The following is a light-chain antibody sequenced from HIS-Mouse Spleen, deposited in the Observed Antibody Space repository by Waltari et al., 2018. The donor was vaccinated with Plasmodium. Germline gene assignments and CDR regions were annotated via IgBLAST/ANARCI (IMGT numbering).Light chain of an antibody. CDR3: NSRDSSGNHLGVV. J-gene: IGLJ2*01. CDR1: SLRSYY. CDR2: GKN. Sequence: SSELTQDPAVSVALGQTVRITCQGDSLRSYYASWYQQKPGQGPVLVIYGKNNRPSGIPDRFSGSSSGNTASLTSTGAQAEDEADYYCNSRDSSGNHLGVVFGGGTKLTVL. V-gene: IGLV3-19*01.